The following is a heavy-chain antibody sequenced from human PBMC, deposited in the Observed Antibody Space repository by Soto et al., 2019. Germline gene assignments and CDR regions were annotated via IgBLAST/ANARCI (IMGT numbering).Heavy chain of an antibody. Sequence: QLQLQESGPGLVKPSETLSLTCTVSGGSISSSSYYWGWIRQPPGKGLEWIGSIYYSGSTYYNPSPKIRVTISVDTSKNQFSLKLSSVTAADTAVYYCARTHRAVAGVFDYWGQGTLVTVSS. D-gene: IGHD6-19*01. CDR1: GGSISSSSYY. CDR3: ARTHRAVAGVFDY. V-gene: IGHV4-39*01. J-gene: IGHJ4*02. CDR2: IYYSGST.